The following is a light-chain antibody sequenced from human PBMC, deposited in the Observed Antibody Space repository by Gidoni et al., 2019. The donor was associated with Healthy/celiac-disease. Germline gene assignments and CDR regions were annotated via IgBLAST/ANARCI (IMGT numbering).Light chain of an antibody. CDR3: QQYNSYWT. CDR1: QSISSW. V-gene: IGKV1-5*03. J-gene: IGKJ1*01. CDR2: KAS. Sequence: DIQMTQSPSTLSASVVDRVTITCRASQSISSWLAWYQQKPGKAPKLLIYKASSLESGVPSRFSGSGSGTEFTLNISSLQHDDFATYYCQQYNSYWTFGQGTKVEIK.